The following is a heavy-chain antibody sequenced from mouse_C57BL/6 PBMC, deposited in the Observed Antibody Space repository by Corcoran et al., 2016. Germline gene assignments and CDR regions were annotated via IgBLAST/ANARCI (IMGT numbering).Heavy chain of an antibody. D-gene: IGHD2-4*01. CDR2: INPNNGGT. V-gene: IGHV1-26*01. CDR3: ARGATMILRLMCY. J-gene: IGHJ2*01. Sequence: VQLQQSGPELVKPGASVKISCKASGYTFTDYYMNWVKQSHGKSLEWIGDINPNNGGTSYNQKFKGKATLTVDKSSSTAYMELRSLTSEDSAVYYCARGATMILRLMCYWGQGTTLTVSS. CDR1: GYTFTDYY.